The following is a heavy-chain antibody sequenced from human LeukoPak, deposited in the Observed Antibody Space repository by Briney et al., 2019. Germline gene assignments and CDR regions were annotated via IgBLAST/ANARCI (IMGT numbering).Heavy chain of an antibody. CDR1: GFTFGAYA. J-gene: IGHJ3*02. D-gene: IGHD1-26*01. V-gene: IGHV3-23*01. Sequence: GGSQRLSCEASGFTFGAYAMTWVRQAPGKGLEWVSSIGIDNKPHYSDSVKGRFTISTDNSKNTLYLQMNSLRAEDTAVYYCVRDSGRIGAFDIWGQGTMVTVSS. CDR2: IGIDNKP. CDR3: VRDSGRIGAFDI.